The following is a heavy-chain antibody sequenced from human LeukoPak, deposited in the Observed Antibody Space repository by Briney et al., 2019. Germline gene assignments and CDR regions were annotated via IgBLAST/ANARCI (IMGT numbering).Heavy chain of an antibody. D-gene: IGHD6-6*01. CDR3: ATIAGSSSY. J-gene: IGHJ4*02. CDR2: IHYSGST. Sequence: SETLSLTCTVSGGSISSYYFSWIRQPPGKGLEWIGYIHYSGSTNYNPSLKSRVTISLDTSKNQFSLMLSSVTAADTAVYYCATIAGSSSYWGQGTLVTVSS. CDR1: GGSISSYY. V-gene: IGHV4-59*01.